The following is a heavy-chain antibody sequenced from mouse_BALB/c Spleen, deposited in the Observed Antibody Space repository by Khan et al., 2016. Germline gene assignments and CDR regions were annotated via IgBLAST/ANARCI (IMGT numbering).Heavy chain of an antibody. CDR2: ISYSGST. J-gene: IGHJ3*01. D-gene: IGHD2-3*01. CDR3: ARRIDGYYWFAY. V-gene: IGHV3-2*02. Sequence: EVQLQESGPGLVKPSQSLSLTCTVTGYSITSDYAWNWIRQFPGNKLEWMGYISYSGSTSYNPSLKSRISITRDTSKNQFFLHLNSVTTEDTATYYCARRIDGYYWFAYWGQGTLVTVSA. CDR1: GYSITSDYA.